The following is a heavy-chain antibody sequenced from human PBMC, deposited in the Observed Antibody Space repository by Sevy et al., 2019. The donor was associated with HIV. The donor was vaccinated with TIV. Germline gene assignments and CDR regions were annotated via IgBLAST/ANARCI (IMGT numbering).Heavy chain of an antibody. J-gene: IGHJ6*02. V-gene: IGHV1-69*13. CDR1: GGTFSSYA. CDR2: IIPIFGTA. CDR3: ARGDIVVVPAAKQPYYYYGMDV. D-gene: IGHD2-2*01. Sequence: GASVKVSCKASGGTFSSYAISWVRQAHGQGLEWMGGIIPIFGTANYAQKFQGRVTITADESTSTAYMELSSLRSEDTAVYYCARGDIVVVPAAKQPYYYYGMDVWGQGTTVTVSS.